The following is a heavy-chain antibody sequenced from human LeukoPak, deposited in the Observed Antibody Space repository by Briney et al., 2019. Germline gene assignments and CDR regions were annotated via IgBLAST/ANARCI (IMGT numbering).Heavy chain of an antibody. CDR1: AFSLNAYN. D-gene: IGHD1-26*01. CDR2: ISYTGTYI. J-gene: IGHJ4*02. V-gene: IGHV3-21*04. Sequence: GGSVRLSCAASAFSLNAYNMNWVRQAPGKGLEWVSSISYTGTYIYYADSVKGRFTISRDNAQNSLYLQMNSLRAEDTAIYYCVRDRGTYRPIDYWGQGTLVTVSS. CDR3: VRDRGTYRPIDY.